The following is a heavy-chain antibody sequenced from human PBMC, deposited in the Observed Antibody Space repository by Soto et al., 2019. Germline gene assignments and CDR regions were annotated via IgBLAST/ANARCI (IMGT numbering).Heavy chain of an antibody. V-gene: IGHV1-69*04. D-gene: IGHD2-2*01. CDR2: ITPLLGIS. CDR1: GGSFSSYA. J-gene: IGHJ4*02. CDR3: ARDLGPANHYFDS. Sequence: QVQLVQSGPGVKEPGSSMKVSCKSSGGSFSSYAIGWVRQAPGQGLQWMGRITPLLGISNYARNFQGRITITADKSTATAYLELRGLRPEDTAFYYCARDLGPANHYFDSWGQGPLVVVSS.